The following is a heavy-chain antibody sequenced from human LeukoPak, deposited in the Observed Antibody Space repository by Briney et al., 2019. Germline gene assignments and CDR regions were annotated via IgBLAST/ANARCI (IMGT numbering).Heavy chain of an antibody. J-gene: IGHJ6*02. V-gene: IGHV3-23*01. CDR2: ISGSGGST. Sequence: GGSLRLSCAASGFTFSSYAMSWVRQAPGKGLEWVSAISGSGGSTYYADSVKGRFTISRDNSKNTLYLQMNSLRAEDTAVYYCAKGIFCSSTSCYGNYYYGMDVWGQGTTVTVSS. D-gene: IGHD2-2*01. CDR1: GFTFSSYA. CDR3: AKGIFCSSTSCYGNYYYGMDV.